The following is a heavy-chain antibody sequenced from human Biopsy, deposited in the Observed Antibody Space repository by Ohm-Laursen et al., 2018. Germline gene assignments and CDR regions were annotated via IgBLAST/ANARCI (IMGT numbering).Heavy chain of an antibody. J-gene: IGHJ4*02. V-gene: IGHV4-61*01. CDR3: ARGRRTSGWPYFDN. CDR1: GDSLTSGPEN. CDR2: IYSGGNT. D-gene: IGHD6-19*01. Sequence: SETLSLTCPVSGDSLTSGPENWSWLRQSPGQGLEYIGFIYSGGNTNYNPSLKNRVTMSVDTSKNQFYLKLYSVTAADTAVYYCARGRRTSGWPYFDNWGQGALVIVSP.